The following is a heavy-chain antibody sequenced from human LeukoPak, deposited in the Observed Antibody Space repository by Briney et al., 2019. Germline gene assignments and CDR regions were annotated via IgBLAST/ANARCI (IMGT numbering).Heavy chain of an antibody. CDR1: GGSISSSSYY. D-gene: IGHD4-4*01. J-gene: IGHJ4*02. CDR3: AREFYDTTLDY. Sequence: SETLSLTCTVSGGSISSSSYYWGWIRQPPGKGLEWIGSIYYSGSTYYNPSLKSRVTISVDTSKNQFSLKLSSVTAADTAVYYCAREFYDTTLDYWGQGTLVTVSS. CDR2: IYYSGST. V-gene: IGHV4-39*07.